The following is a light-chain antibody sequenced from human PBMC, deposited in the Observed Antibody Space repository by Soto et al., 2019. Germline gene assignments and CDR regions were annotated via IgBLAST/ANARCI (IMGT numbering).Light chain of an antibody. CDR3: QQYGSSGT. CDR2: GAS. V-gene: IGKV3-20*01. CDR1: QSVSSSY. Sequence: EIVRTQTPSTLSVSPGERSSLSCRASQSVSSSYLAWYQQTPGQAPRLLIYGASSRATGIPDRFSGSGSGTDFTLTISRLEPEDFAVYYCQQYGSSGTFGQGTKVDIK. J-gene: IGKJ1*01.